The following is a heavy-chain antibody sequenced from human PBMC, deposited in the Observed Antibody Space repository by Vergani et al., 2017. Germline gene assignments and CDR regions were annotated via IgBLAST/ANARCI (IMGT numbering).Heavy chain of an antibody. J-gene: IGHJ4*02. Sequence: QVQLVQSGAEVKTPGASVKVSCTASGYTFTSYGISWVRQAPGQGLEWMGWISAYNGNTNYAQKLQGRVTMTTDTSTSTAYMELRSLRSDDTAVYYWAREGIYEFWSGYAFDYWGQGTLVTVSS. V-gene: IGHV1-18*01. CDR3: AREGIYEFWSGYAFDY. D-gene: IGHD3-3*01. CDR2: ISAYNGNT. CDR1: GYTFTSYG.